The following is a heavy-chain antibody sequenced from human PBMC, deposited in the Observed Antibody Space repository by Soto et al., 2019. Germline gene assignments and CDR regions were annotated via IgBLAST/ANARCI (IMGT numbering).Heavy chain of an antibody. CDR2: ITRDGYNK. Sequence: GGSLRLSCAGSGFIFKNYALNWVRQAPGKGLEWVASITRDGYNKYYADSVKGRFTISRDNSRDTLSLQMTALTIEDSSVYYCTKSSGGSSSVGMDYWGQGTRVTVSS. CDR3: TKSSGGSSSVGMDY. V-gene: IGHV3-30*04. J-gene: IGHJ4*02. D-gene: IGHD6-6*01. CDR1: GFIFKNYA.